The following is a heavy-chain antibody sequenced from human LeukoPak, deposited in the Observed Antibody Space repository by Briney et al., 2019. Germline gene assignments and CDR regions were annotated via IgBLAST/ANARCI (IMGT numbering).Heavy chain of an antibody. Sequence: PSETLSLTCTVSGGSISSSSYYWGWIRQPPGKGLEWIGSIYYSGSTYYNPSLKRRVTISVDTSKNQFSLKLSSVTAADTAVYYCASDMSSGWYPSSTSFNWGQGTLVTVSS. D-gene: IGHD6-19*01. CDR2: IYYSGST. CDR1: GGSISSSSYY. V-gene: IGHV4-39*01. CDR3: ASDMSSGWYPSSTSFN. J-gene: IGHJ4*02.